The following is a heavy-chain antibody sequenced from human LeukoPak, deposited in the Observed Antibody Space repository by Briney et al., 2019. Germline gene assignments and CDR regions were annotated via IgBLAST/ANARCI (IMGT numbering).Heavy chain of an antibody. Sequence: PGGSLRLSCAASGFTFSSYSMNWVRQAPGKGLEWVSSISSSSSYIYYADSVKGRFTISRDNAKNSLYLQMNSLRAEDTAVYYCARGGYSGYELLDWGQGTLVTVSS. D-gene: IGHD5-12*01. CDR1: GFTFSSYS. CDR2: ISSSSSYI. V-gene: IGHV3-21*01. CDR3: ARGGYSGYELLD. J-gene: IGHJ4*02.